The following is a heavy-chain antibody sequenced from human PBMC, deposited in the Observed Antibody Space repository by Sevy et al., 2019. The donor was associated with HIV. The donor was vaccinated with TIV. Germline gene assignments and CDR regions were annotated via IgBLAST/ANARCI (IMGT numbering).Heavy chain of an antibody. D-gene: IGHD4-17*01. J-gene: IGHJ4*02. Sequence: ASVKVSCKASGGTFSNYAINWVRQAPGQGLEWMGGITPFFGTGNYALKFQDRVTITTEESARVAYMERSSLTSEDTAVYYCARGNAVTTRGDYFESWGQGSLVTVSS. CDR3: ARGNAVTTRGDYFES. CDR2: ITPFFGTG. V-gene: IGHV1-69*05. CDR1: GGTFSNYA.